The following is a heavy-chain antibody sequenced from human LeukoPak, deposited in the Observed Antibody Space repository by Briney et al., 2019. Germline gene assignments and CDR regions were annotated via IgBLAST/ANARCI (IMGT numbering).Heavy chain of an antibody. J-gene: IGHJ4*02. D-gene: IGHD3-10*01. V-gene: IGHV3-23*01. CDR2: ISGSGGST. CDR1: GFTFTSYP. Sequence: GGSLRLSCATSGFTFTSYPMSWVRQAPGKGLEWVSAISGSGGSTYYADSVKGRFTISRDNSKNTLYLQMNSLRAEDTAVYYCARVLGSGSYSKSGFDYWGQGTLVTVSS. CDR3: ARVLGSGSYSKSGFDY.